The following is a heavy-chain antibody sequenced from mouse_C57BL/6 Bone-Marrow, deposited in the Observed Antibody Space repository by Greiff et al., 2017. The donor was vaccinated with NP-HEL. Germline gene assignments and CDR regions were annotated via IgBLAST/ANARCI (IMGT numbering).Heavy chain of an antibody. J-gene: IGHJ2*01. CDR3: AREHYGSSDY. CDR1: GYTFTSYW. V-gene: IGHV1-64*01. CDR2: IHPNSGST. Sequence: VQLQQSGAELVKPGASVKLSCKASGYTFTSYWMHWVKQRPGQGLEWIGMIHPNSGSTNYNEKFKSKATLTVDKSSSTAYMQLSSLTSEDSAVYYCAREHYGSSDYWGQGTTLTVSS. D-gene: IGHD1-1*01.